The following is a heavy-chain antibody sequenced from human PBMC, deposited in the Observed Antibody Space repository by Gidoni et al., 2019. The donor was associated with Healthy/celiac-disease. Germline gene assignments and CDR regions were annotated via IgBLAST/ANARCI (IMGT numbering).Heavy chain of an antibody. D-gene: IGHD2-15*01. V-gene: IGHV3-7*01. CDR3: ARDGGNGRGDDFDY. Sequence: GFSFSSNWMSWVRQAAGKGLEWVANIKQDGSTKYYVDSAKGRFTISSDNAKNSLYLQMNSLRAEDTAVYYCARDGGNGRGDDFDYWGQGTLVTVSS. CDR1: GFSFSSNW. J-gene: IGHJ4*02. CDR2: IKQDGSTK.